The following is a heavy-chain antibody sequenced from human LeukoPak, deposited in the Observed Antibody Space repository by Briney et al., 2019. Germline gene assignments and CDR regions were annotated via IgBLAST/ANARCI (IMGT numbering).Heavy chain of an antibody. D-gene: IGHD3-10*01. CDR2: VWHDGSNR. CDR3: ARELFGSGSCPDY. Sequence: GGSLRLSCTAPGFTFSSYAIHWIRQAPGKGLEWVALVWHDGSNRYYEDSVKGRFTISRDNSKNTVYLQMNSLRAEDTAVYYCARELFGSGSCPDYWGQGTPVTVSS. V-gene: IGHV3-33*01. CDR1: GFTFSSYA. J-gene: IGHJ4*02.